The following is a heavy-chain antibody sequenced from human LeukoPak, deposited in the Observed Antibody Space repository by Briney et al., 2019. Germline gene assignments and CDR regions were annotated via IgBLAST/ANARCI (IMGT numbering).Heavy chain of an antibody. CDR2: INPNSSGT. Sequence: GASVKLSCKASGYTFTGYYMHWVRHAPGQGLELMGCINPNSSGTNYAQKFQGRVTMTRDTSISKAYMELSRLRSDDTAVYYCARGRVASPADYWGQGTLVTVSS. D-gene: IGHD3-3*01. CDR3: ARGRVASPADY. CDR1: GYTFTGYY. V-gene: IGHV1-2*02. J-gene: IGHJ4*02.